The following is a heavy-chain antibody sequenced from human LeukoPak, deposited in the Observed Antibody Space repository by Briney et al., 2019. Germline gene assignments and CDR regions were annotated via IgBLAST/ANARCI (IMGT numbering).Heavy chain of an antibody. D-gene: IGHD3-10*01. J-gene: IGHJ4*02. CDR2: IYYRGSP. CDR1: GGSITIYY. Sequence: ASETLSLTCTVSGGSITIYYWSWIRQPPGGVLEWNGYIYYRGSPNYNPSLKSRVTISVDTSKNQFSLKLSSVTAADTAVYYCARGLFHSYYYGSGSYSKGFDYWGQGTLVTVSS. V-gene: IGHV4-59*01. CDR3: ARGLFHSYYYGSGSYSKGFDY.